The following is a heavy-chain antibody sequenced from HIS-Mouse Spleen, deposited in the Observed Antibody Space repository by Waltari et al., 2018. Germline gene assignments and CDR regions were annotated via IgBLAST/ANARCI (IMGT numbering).Heavy chain of an antibody. CDR3: ASGVVVAATAVHFDY. J-gene: IGHJ4*02. CDR1: GGSISSSSYY. V-gene: IGHV4-39*07. CDR2: HYYRGGA. D-gene: IGHD2-15*01. Sequence: QLQLQESGPGLVKPSETLSLTCTVSGGSISSSSYYWGWIRQPQGKGLEWGGSHYYRGGAYYHPALKSRVTISVDTSKKQCSLKLSSVAAADTAVYYCASGVVVAATAVHFDYWGQGTLVTVSS.